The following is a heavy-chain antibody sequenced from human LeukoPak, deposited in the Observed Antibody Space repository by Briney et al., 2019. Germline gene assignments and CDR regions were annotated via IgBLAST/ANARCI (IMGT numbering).Heavy chain of an antibody. CDR2: ISYDRSNK. V-gene: IGHV3-30*18. CDR1: GFTFSSYG. J-gene: IGHJ4*02. CDR3: AKDALWFGELLRPTLDY. D-gene: IGHD3-10*01. Sequence: GRSLRLSCAASGFTFSSYGMHWVRQAPGKGLEWVAVISYDRSNKYYADSVKGRFTISRDNSKNTLYLQMNSLRAEDTAVYYCAKDALWFGELLRPTLDYWGQGTLVTVSS.